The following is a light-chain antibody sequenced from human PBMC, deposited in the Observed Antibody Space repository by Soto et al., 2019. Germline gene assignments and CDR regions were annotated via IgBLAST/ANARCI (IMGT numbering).Light chain of an antibody. CDR2: DVS. Sequence: QMNQSPSSLSASVGDIVTISCRASQSINTWVAWYQHKPGKAPDLLIYDVSTLHSGVPSRFSGSGSGTEFTLTISSLRPDDFATYYCQHYSGDRATFGQGTKVDIK. CDR1: QSINTW. J-gene: IGKJ1*01. CDR3: QHYSGDRAT. V-gene: IGKV1-5*03.